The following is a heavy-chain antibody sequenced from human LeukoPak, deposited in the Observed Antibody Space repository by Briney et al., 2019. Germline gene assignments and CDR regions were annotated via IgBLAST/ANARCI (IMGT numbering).Heavy chain of an antibody. CDR3: ARGERTVTSSASTDY. Sequence: GASVKVSCKASGYTFTGYYMHWVRQAPGQGLEWMGWINPNSGGTNYAQKFQGRVTMTRDTSISTAYMELSRLRSDDTTVYYCARGERTVTSSASTDYWGQGTLVTVSS. V-gene: IGHV1-2*02. J-gene: IGHJ4*02. D-gene: IGHD4-17*01. CDR2: INPNSGGT. CDR1: GYTFTGYY.